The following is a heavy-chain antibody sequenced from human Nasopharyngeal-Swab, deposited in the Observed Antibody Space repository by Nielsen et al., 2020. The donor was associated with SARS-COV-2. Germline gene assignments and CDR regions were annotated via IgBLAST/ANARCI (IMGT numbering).Heavy chain of an antibody. J-gene: IGHJ4*02. CDR3: ARERTAPGTLYYFDY. D-gene: IGHD1/OR15-1a*01. Sequence: MRQPPGKGLEWMGFIHQSGSTTYSPSLKSRLTMSVDTSKNQFSLKLTSVTAADTALYYCARERTAPGTLYYFDYWGQGTPVTVSS. CDR2: IHQSGST. V-gene: IGHV4-30-2*05.